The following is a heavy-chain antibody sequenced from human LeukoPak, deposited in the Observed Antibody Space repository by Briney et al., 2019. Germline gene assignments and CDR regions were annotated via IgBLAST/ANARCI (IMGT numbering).Heavy chain of an antibody. Sequence: PGGSLRLSCAASGFTFSRHWMHWVRQAPGKGLVWISRINSDASDTNYADSVKGRFTISRDNAKNTLYLQMNSLRAEDTAVYYCARDATGSSGYSPGDYWGQGTLVTVSS. D-gene: IGHD3-22*01. J-gene: IGHJ4*02. CDR1: GFTFSRHW. CDR2: INSDASDT. CDR3: ARDATGSSGYSPGDY. V-gene: IGHV3-74*01.